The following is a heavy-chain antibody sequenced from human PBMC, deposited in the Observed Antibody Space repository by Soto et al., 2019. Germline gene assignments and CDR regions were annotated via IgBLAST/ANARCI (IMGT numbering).Heavy chain of an antibody. V-gene: IGHV3-9*01. J-gene: IGHJ5*02. CDR3: AKGGYCTDGSCYTEFAP. Sequence: GGSLRLSCTASGFTFYDYPMHWVRQLPGQGLEWVSGITWNSANVGYADSVRGRFTISRDNAKNSLFLQMDNLRPEDTAFYFCAKGGYCTDGSCYTEFAPRGQGTLVTVSS. CDR1: GFTFYDYP. D-gene: IGHD2-15*01. CDR2: ITWNSANV.